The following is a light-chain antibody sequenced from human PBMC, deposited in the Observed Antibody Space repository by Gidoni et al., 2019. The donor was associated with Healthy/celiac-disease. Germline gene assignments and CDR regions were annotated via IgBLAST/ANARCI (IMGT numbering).Light chain of an antibody. CDR3: QQYDNLPPFT. CDR1: QDISNY. V-gene: IGKV1-33*01. CDR2: DAS. J-gene: IGKJ4*01. Sequence: DIQMTQSPSSLSASVGDRVTITCQASQDISNYLNWYQQKPGKAPKLLIYDASNLETGVPSRFSGSGSGTDFTFTISSLQPEDIATYYCQQYDNLPPFTCGGGTKVEIK.